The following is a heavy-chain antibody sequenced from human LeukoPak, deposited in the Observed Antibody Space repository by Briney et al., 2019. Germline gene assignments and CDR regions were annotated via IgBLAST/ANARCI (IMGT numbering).Heavy chain of an antibody. CDR2: LKPDGRDK. CDR1: GFTFSSYW. J-gene: IGHJ4*02. Sequence: GGSLRLSCAASGFTFSSYWMDWVRQAPGKGLEWVANLKPDGRDKYYTDSVKGRFTISRDNAKGSLYLQMNSLRAEDTAVYYCAKGRAGIDYWGQGTLVIVSS. CDR3: AKGRAGIDY. V-gene: IGHV3-7*05. D-gene: IGHD6-19*01.